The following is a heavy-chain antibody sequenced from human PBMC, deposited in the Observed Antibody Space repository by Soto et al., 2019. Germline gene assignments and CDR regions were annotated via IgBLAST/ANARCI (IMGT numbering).Heavy chain of an antibody. Sequence: SVTLSFTCTVSGGSISSGDYYWSWIRQPPGKGLEWIGYIYYSGSTYYNPSLKSRVTISVDTSKNQFSLKLSSVTAADAAVYYCARDRVEGMDVWGQGTTVTVSS. J-gene: IGHJ6*02. V-gene: IGHV4-30-4*01. CDR2: IYYSGST. D-gene: IGHD2-2*01. CDR1: GGSISSGDYY. CDR3: ARDRVEGMDV.